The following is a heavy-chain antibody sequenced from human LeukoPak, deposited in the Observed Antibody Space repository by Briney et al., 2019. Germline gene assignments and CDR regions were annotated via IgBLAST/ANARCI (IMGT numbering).Heavy chain of an antibody. CDR3: ARGEWDLRD. Sequence: GGSLRLSCAASGFIFADHGMTWVRQVPGKGLEWVSGINWNGGSTGYVDSVKGRFTISRDNAKNVLFLEMNNLRAEDTAFYYCARGEWDLRDWGQGTLVIVSS. CDR2: INWNGGST. V-gene: IGHV3-20*04. CDR1: GFIFADHG. J-gene: IGHJ4*02. D-gene: IGHD1-26*01.